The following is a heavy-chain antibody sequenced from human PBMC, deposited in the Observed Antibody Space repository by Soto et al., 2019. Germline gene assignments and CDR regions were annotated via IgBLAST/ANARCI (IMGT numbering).Heavy chain of an antibody. CDR3: ARQGFGPLHGLVDV. D-gene: IGHD3-10*01. CDR2: VHHSWGS. CDR1: GGSISSYY. V-gene: IGHV4-59*08. Sequence: QVQLQESGPGLVKPSETLSLSCTVSGGSISSYYWSWFRQSPGKRMEWIGYVHHSWGSSYNPSLQSRVAISLFTSKSQFSLKVTSVTATVTAVYYCARQGFGPLHGLVDVWGQGTTVTVSS. J-gene: IGHJ6*02.